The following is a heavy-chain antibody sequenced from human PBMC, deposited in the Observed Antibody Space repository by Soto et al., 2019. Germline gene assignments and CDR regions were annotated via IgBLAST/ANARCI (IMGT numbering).Heavy chain of an antibody. Sequence: SETLSLTCTVSGRSISSVNYYWSWIRQPPGKGLEWIGYIYYSGSTYYNPSLRSRVTISVDTSKNQFSLKLSSVTAADTAVYYCARYGSGECNRGSCYSPFDYSGQATLVTVSS. CDR2: IYYSGST. V-gene: IGHV4-30-4*01. D-gene: IGHD2-15*01. CDR1: GRSISSVNYY. J-gene: IGHJ4*02. CDR3: ARYGSGECNRGSCYSPFDY.